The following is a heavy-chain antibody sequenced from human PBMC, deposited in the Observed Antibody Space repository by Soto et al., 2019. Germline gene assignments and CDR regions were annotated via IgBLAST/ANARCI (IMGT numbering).Heavy chain of an antibody. D-gene: IGHD4-4*01. J-gene: IGHJ5*02. CDR3: ARAVKSDYSNYRPSNWFDP. V-gene: IGHV4-34*01. CDR2: INHSGST. Sequence: SATLSLTCAAYRQSFNGYYWSWIRQPPRHGLEWSGEINHSGSTNYNPSLKSRVTISVDTSKNQFSLKLSSVTAADTAVYYCARAVKSDYSNYRPSNWFDPWGQGTLVTVS. CDR1: RQSFNGYY.